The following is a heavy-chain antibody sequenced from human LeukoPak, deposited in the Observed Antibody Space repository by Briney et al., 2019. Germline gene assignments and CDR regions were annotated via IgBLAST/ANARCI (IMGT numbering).Heavy chain of an antibody. CDR3: ARPRCGGDCYSDY. CDR2: ISYDGSNK. V-gene: IGHV3-30-3*01. D-gene: IGHD2-21*02. J-gene: IGHJ4*02. Sequence: GGSLRLSCAASGLTFSGSAIHWVRQAPGKGLEWVAVISYDGSNKYYADSVKGRFTISRDNSKNTLYLQMNSLRAEDTAVYYCARPRCGGDCYSDYWGQGTLVTVSS. CDR1: GLTFSGSA.